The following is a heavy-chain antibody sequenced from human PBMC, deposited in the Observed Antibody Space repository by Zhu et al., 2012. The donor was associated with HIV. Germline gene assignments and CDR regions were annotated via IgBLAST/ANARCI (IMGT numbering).Heavy chain of an antibody. CDR2: IYYSGST. CDR1: GGSNSRSSYY. Sequence: QVQLQESGPGLMKPSETLSLTCTVSGGSNSRSSYYWGWIRQPPGKGLEWIGSIYYSGSTYYNPSLKSRVTMSVDTSKNQFSLKLTSVTAADTAVYYCARRGVAATGGWFDPWGQGTLVTVSS. D-gene: IGHD2-15*01. J-gene: IGHJ5*02. CDR3: ARRGVAATGGWFDP. V-gene: IGHV4-39*07.